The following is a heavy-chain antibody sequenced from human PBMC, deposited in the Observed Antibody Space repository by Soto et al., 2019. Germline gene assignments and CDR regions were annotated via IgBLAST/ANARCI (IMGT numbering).Heavy chain of an antibody. J-gene: IGHJ4*02. CDR1: GGSISSGGYS. CDR3: ARVPDY. V-gene: IGHV4-30-2*01. CDR2: MYHSGST. Sequence: SETLSLTCAVSGGSISSGGYSWSWIRQPPGKGLEWIGYMYHSGSTYYNPSLKSRVTISIDRSKNQFSLKLSSVTAADTAVYYCARVPDYRGQGTLVTLSS. D-gene: IGHD2-2*01.